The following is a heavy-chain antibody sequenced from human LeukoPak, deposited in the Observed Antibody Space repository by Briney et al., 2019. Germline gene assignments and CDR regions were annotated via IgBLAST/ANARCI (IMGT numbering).Heavy chain of an antibody. D-gene: IGHD3-16*01. CDR3: ARKGGADY. CDR1: GFTFSSYS. CDR2: ISSSSSTI. J-gene: IGHJ4*02. Sequence: PGGSLRLSCAASGFTFSSYSMNWVRQAPGKGLEWVSYISSSSSTIYYADSVKGRFTISRDNAKNSLYLQMNSLRAEDTAVYYCARKGGADYWGQGTLVTVSS. V-gene: IGHV3-48*04.